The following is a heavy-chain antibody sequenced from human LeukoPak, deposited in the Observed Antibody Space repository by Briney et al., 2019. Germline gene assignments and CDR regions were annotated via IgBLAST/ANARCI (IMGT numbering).Heavy chain of an antibody. D-gene: IGHD6-13*01. CDR3: ARRGSSWTKTYDY. CDR2: FHQSVST. CDR1: GDSISSDKW. Sequence: SGTLSLTCAVSGDSISSDKWWSWVRQPPGKGLEYIGEFHQSVSTNYNPSLKSRLTISVDTSKNQFSLKLSSVTAADTAVYYCARRGSSWTKTYDYWGQGTLVTVSS. V-gene: IGHV4-4*02. J-gene: IGHJ4*02.